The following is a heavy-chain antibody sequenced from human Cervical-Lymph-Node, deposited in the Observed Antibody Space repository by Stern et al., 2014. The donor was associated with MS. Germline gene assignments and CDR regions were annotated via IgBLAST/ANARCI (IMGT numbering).Heavy chain of an antibody. V-gene: IGHV1-69*01. CDR2: IIPILATP. D-gene: IGHD4-23*01. CDR3: ATPSTVAVRIMDV. CDR1: GGTFSGQA. J-gene: IGHJ6*02. Sequence: QVQLMQSGTEVKKPGSSVKVSCKASGGTFSGQALTWVRQAPGQGLEWMGGIIPILATPNYAQKFQERVTITADASTTTVYMELGSLTSGDTAVYYCATPSTVAVRIMDVWGQGTTVTVSS.